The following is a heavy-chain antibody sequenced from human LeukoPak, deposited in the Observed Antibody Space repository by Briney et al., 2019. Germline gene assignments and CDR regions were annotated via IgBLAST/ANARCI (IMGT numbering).Heavy chain of an antibody. D-gene: IGHD6-19*01. CDR2: FGIRGDT. CDR1: GFTFIDYD. J-gene: IGHJ4*02. Sequence: GGSLRLSCAASGFTFIDYDMHWARQVKGKGLKGSSAFGIRGDTHYSGSVKGRFTISRENAESSLYLQMNSLRAEDTAVYYCARGGIQVSGIDEFDYWGQGTLVTVSS. V-gene: IGHV3-13*01. CDR3: ARGGIQVSGIDEFDY.